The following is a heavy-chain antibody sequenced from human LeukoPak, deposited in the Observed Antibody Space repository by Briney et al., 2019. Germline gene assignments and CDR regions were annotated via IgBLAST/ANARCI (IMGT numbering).Heavy chain of an antibody. D-gene: IGHD4-17*01. CDR1: GFTFSSYS. J-gene: IGHJ4*02. CDR2: ISSSSSYI. V-gene: IGHV3-21*01. CDR3: AVLTTDDTFDY. Sequence: GGSLRLSCAASGFTFSSYSMNWVRQAPGKGLEWVSSISSSSSYIYYADSVKGRFTISRDNSKNTLYLQMNSLRAEDTAVYYCAVLTTDDTFDYWGQGTLVTVSS.